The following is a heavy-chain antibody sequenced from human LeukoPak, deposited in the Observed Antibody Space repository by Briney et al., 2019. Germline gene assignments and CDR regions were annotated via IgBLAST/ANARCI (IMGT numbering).Heavy chain of an antibody. Sequence: PGRSLRLSSAASGFTFSSYWMHSVRQVPGKGLGWVARINPGGSSIAYAESVKGRFTISRDNDKNTLYLQMASLRAEDTGVYYCARSNQADDYWGQGTLVTVSS. D-gene: IGHD1-14*01. CDR3: ARSNQADDY. V-gene: IGHV3-74*03. J-gene: IGHJ4*02. CDR1: GFTFSSYW. CDR2: INPGGSSI.